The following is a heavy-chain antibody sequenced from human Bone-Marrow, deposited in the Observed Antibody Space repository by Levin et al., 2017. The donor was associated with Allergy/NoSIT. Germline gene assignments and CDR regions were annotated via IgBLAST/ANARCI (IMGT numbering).Heavy chain of an antibody. CDR3: AKSPYGAYGAGGWYCDL. Sequence: PGGSLRLSCAASGLTFDHYAMHWVRQGPGKGLEWISGISWNSGSIGYAASVKGRFTVSRDNAKNSLYLQMDNLRPEDTAFYHCAKSPYGAYGAGGWYCDLWGRGTRVTGSS. V-gene: IGHV3-9*01. J-gene: IGHJ2*01. CDR1: GLTFDHYA. D-gene: IGHD4/OR15-4a*01. CDR2: ISWNSGSI.